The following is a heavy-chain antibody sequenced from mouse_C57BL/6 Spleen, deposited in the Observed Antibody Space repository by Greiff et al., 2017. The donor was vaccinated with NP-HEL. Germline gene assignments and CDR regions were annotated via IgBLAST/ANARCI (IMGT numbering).Heavy chain of an antibody. CDR1: GYAFSSSW. V-gene: IGHV1-82*01. D-gene: IGHD6-5*01. CDR3: ASLYADY. J-gene: IGHJ2*01. CDR2: IYPGDGDT. Sequence: QVQLQQSGPELVKPGASVKISCKASGYAFSSSWMNWVKQRPGKGLEWIGRIYPGDGDTNYNGKFKGKATLTADKSSSTAYMQLSSLTSEDSAVYFCASLYADYWGQGTTLTVSS.